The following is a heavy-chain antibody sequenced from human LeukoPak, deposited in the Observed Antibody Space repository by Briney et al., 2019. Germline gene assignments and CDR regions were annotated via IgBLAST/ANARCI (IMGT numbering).Heavy chain of an antibody. V-gene: IGHV3-74*01. J-gene: IGHJ5*02. CDR3: ARDMNGLT. D-gene: IGHD1-1*01. CDR1: GFTFTNYW. CDR2: INSDGSGT. Sequence: SGGSLTLSCAASGFTFTNYWMHWVRQSPGKGLVWVSRINSDGSGTDYAESVKGRFTISRDNAKNTLYLHMSSLRVEDTAVYYCARDMNGLTWGQGTLVTVSS.